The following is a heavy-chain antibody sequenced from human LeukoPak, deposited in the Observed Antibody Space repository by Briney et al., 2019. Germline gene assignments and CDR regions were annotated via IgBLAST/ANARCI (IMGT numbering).Heavy chain of an antibody. CDR3: ASDYDFWSGSLCY. CDR2: IYTSGST. V-gene: IGHV4-4*07. CDR1: GGSISSYY. Sequence: PPETLSLTCTVSGGSISSYYWSWIRQPAGKGLEWIGRIYTSGSTNYKPSLKSRVTMSVDTSKNQFSLKLSSVTAADTAVYYCASDYDFWSGSLCYWGQGTLVTVSS. J-gene: IGHJ4*02. D-gene: IGHD3-3*01.